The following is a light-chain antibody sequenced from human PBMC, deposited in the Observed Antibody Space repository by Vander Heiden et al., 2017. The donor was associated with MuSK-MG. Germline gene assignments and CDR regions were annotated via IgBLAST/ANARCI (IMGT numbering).Light chain of an antibody. CDR3: NYQDSRGNHVV. J-gene: IGLJ2*01. V-gene: IGLV3-19*01. Sequence: SSELTQDPAVSVALRPTVRITCQGDRLRSYYASWYQQKPGQAPVLVSYGKNNRPSGIPDRFAGSSAGNTASSNTTGAQAEDEADYDWNYQDSRGNHVVFGGGTKLTVL. CDR1: RLRSYY. CDR2: GKN.